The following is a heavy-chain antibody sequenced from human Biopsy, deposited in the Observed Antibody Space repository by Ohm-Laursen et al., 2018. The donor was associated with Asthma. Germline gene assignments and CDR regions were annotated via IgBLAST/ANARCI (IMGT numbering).Heavy chain of an antibody. D-gene: IGHD6-13*01. Sequence: SSVKVSCKASGGTFGNYAISWVRQAPGLGLEWMGGISPVFGSTNIAQKFQGRVTISADVFTKTAYLEVSSLRSDDTAVYYCASPSSSREILYYYYNMDIWGQGTTVTV. CDR1: GGTFGNYA. J-gene: IGHJ6*02. CDR3: ASPSSSREILYYYYNMDI. CDR2: ISPVFGST. V-gene: IGHV1-69*01.